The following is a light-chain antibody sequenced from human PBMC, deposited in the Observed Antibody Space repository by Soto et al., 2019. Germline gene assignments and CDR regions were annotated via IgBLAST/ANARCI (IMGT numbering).Light chain of an antibody. J-gene: IGKJ1*01. CDR1: QSVTSSY. CDR3: QQYGSSPWT. CDR2: GAS. Sequence: PGERATLSCRASQSVTSSYLAWYQQKLGQAPRLLISGASSRATGIPDRFSGSGSGTDFTLTISRLEPEDFAVYYCQQYGSSPWTFGQGTKVEIK. V-gene: IGKV3-20*01.